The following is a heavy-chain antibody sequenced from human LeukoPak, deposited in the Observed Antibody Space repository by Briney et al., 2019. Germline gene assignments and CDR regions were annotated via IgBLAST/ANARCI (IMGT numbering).Heavy chain of an antibody. V-gene: IGHV3-7*01. CDR2: IKQDGSEK. CDR3: AIANVVYGPDAFDM. J-gene: IGHJ3*02. D-gene: IGHD2-2*01. CDR1: EFIFSSYW. Sequence: GSLRLSCEASEFIFSSYWMNWVRQAPGKGLEWVANIKQDGSEKEYVDSVKGRFTISRDNAKNSLYLQMNSLRAEDTAVYYCAIANVVYGPDAFDMWGQGTMVTVSS.